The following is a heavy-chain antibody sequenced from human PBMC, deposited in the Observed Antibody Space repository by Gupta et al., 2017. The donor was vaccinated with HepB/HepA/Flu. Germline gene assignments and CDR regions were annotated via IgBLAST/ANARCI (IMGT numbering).Heavy chain of an antibody. CDR1: GFTFSSYE. Sequence: EVQLVEPAGGLVQPGGSLRLSCAAYGFTFSSYEMNCVRQAPGQGLEWVSYISSSGSTIYYADSVKGLFTISRDNAKNSLYLQMNSLRAEDTAVYYCARDRRITMVRGVTPGYGMDVWGQGTTVTVSS. CDR2: ISSSGSTI. CDR3: ARDRRITMVRGVTPGYGMDV. D-gene: IGHD3-10*01. J-gene: IGHJ6*02. V-gene: IGHV3-48*03.